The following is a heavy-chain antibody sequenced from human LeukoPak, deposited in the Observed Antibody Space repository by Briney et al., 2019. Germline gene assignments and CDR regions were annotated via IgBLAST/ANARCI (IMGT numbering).Heavy chain of an antibody. V-gene: IGHV3-48*03. CDR2: ISSSGSTI. Sequence: GGSLRLSCAASGFTFSSYEMNWVRQAPGKGLEWVSYISSSGSTIYYADSVKGRFTISRDNSKNTLYLQMNSLRAEDTAVYYCAKIVGSRHCWGQGTLVTVSS. J-gene: IGHJ4*02. D-gene: IGHD2-21*01. CDR3: AKIVGSRHC. CDR1: GFTFSSYE.